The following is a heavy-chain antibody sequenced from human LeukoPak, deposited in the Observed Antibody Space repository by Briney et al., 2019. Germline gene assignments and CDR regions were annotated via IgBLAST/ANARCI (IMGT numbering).Heavy chain of an antibody. Sequence: PSETLPLTCAGPVYSISYGYYAACIRQPPGEGLGYIGTIHHSGLPYYNPALNSRFTRSVDTSRLHVSLQHSSVTAADPSLSYCARHRTRYTWNYGVDYWGQGSLVTVSS. CDR1: VYSISYGYY. D-gene: IGHD1-7*01. CDR2: IHHSGLP. CDR3: ARHRTRYTWNYGVDY. V-gene: IGHV4-38-2*01. J-gene: IGHJ4*02.